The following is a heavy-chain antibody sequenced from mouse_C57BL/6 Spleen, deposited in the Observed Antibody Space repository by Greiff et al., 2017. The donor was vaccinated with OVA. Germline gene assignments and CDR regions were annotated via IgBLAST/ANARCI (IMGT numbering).Heavy chain of an antibody. V-gene: IGHV7-3*01. D-gene: IGHD3-1*01. Sequence: EVKLMESGGGLVQPGGSLSLSCAASGFTFTDYYMSWVRQPPGKALEWLGFVRNKANGYTTEYSASVKGRFTISRDNSQSILYLQMNALRAEDSATYYCASLGPYYAMDYWGQGTSVTVSS. J-gene: IGHJ4*01. CDR2: VRNKANGYTT. CDR1: GFTFTDYY. CDR3: ASLGPYYAMDY.